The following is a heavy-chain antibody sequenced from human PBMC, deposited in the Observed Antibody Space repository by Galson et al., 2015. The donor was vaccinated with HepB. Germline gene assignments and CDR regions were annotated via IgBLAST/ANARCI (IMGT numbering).Heavy chain of an antibody. Sequence: SVKVSCKASGYTLTNYDINWVRQATGQGLEWMGWMNPHSGNTGFAQRFEGRVTMTSKTSITTAYMELSSLTSEDTAVYYCARGGGDRSLDFWGQGTLVTVSS. CDR1: GYTLTNYD. V-gene: IGHV1-8*01. CDR3: ARGGGDRSLDF. J-gene: IGHJ4*02. CDR2: MNPHSGNT. D-gene: IGHD2-21*02.